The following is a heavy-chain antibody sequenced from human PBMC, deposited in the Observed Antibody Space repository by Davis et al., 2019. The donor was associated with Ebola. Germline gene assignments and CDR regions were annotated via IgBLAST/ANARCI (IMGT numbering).Heavy chain of an antibody. CDR2: IYDQST. V-gene: IGHV3-53*05. D-gene: IGHD6-19*01. CDR1: GFTVSSNH. Sequence: GGSLRPSCTASGFTVSSNHMSWVRQPPGKGLEWVSVIYDQSTAYADAVRGRFIISRDKSNNTLYLEMSSLRVDDTAVYYCATTQWLGEFDNWGQGTLVTVSS. J-gene: IGHJ4*02. CDR3: ATTQWLGEFDN.